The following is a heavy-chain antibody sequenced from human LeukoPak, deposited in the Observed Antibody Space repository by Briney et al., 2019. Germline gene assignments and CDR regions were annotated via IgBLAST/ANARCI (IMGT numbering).Heavy chain of an antibody. Sequence: SETLSLTCAVYGGSFSGYYWSWIRQPPGKGLEWIGEINHSGSTNYNPSLKSRVTIPVDTSKNQFSLKLSSVTAADTAVYYCARGEERAALEEQLPNWFDPWGQGTLVTVSS. V-gene: IGHV4-34*01. CDR1: GGSFSGYY. CDR2: INHSGST. CDR3: ARGEERAALEEQLPNWFDP. D-gene: IGHD6-6*01. J-gene: IGHJ5*02.